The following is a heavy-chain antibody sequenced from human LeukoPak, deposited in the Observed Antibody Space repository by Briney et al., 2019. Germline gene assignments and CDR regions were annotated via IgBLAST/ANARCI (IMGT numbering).Heavy chain of an antibody. CDR2: IYYSGSA. V-gene: IGHV4-39*01. CDR1: GNSVRSSSFY. J-gene: IGHJ4*02. Sequence: SETLSLTCTVSGNSVRSSSFYWGWIRQPPGTGLEWIGSIYYSGSAYYNPSLKSRVTISGGASRNQFSLRLSSVTAADTAVYYCVSTLRFLPYRRFDYWGQGTLVTVSS. D-gene: IGHD3-3*01. CDR3: VSTLRFLPYRRFDY.